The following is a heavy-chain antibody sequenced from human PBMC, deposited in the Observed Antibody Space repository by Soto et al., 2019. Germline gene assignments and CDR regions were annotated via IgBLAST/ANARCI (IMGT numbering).Heavy chain of an antibody. CDR1: GDSFNTYW. CDR3: ARQGKDGHNQGYGMDV. V-gene: IGHV5-51*01. J-gene: IGHJ6*02. Sequence: PGGSLKISCKGSGDSFNTYWIAWVRQMPGKGLEWMGITHPGDSETRYSPSFEGQVTISADKSISTAYLQWSSLKASDTAMYYCARQGKDGHNQGYGMDVWGQGTTVTVSS. CDR2: THPGDSET.